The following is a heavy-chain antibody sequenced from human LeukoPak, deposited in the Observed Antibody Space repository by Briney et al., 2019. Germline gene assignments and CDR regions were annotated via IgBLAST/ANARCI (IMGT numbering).Heavy chain of an antibody. CDR3: ANDLSSSGVYYYYGMDV. J-gene: IGHJ6*02. CDR2: ISAGGGST. CDR1: GLTFSSYA. Sequence: GGSLRLSCAASGLTFSSYAMSWVRQAPGKGLEWVSAISAGGGSTYYADSVKGRFTISRDNSKNTLYLQMNSLRAEDTAVYYCANDLSSSGVYYYYGMDVWGQGTTVTVSS. V-gene: IGHV3-23*01. D-gene: IGHD2-15*01.